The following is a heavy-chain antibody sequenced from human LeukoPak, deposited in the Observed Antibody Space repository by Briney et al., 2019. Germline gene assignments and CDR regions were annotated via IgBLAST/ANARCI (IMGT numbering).Heavy chain of an antibody. D-gene: IGHD5-24*01. Sequence: PGGSLRLSCAASGFTFSSYSMNWVRQAPGKGLEWVSAISGSGGSTYYADSVKGRFTISRDNSKNTLYLQMNSLRAEDTAVYYCAKDGGKRWLQTFDYWGQGTLVTVSS. V-gene: IGHV3-23*01. CDR1: GFTFSSYS. J-gene: IGHJ4*02. CDR3: AKDGGKRWLQTFDY. CDR2: ISGSGGST.